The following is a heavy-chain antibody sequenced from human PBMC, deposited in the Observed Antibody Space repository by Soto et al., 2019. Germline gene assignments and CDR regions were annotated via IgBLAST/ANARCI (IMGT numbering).Heavy chain of an antibody. J-gene: IGHJ6*02. Sequence: SETLSLTCSVSGGSVTSGNYYWTWIRQRPGKGLEWIGHIFNSGNAYYNPSLKSRVTISVDTSKNQFSLKLSSVTAADTAVYYCARNDGSGRYSYYYYYGMDVWGQGTTVTVSS. V-gene: IGHV4-31*03. CDR3: ARNDGSGRYSYYYYYGMDV. D-gene: IGHD3-10*01. CDR2: IFNSGNA. CDR1: GGSVTSGNYY.